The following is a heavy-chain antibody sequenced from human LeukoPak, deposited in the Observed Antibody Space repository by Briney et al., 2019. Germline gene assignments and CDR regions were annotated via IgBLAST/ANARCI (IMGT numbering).Heavy chain of an antibody. J-gene: IGHJ6*03. V-gene: IGHV4-34*01. Sequence: SETLSLTCAVYGGSFSGYYWSWIRQPPGKGLEWIGEINHSGSTNYNPSLKSRVTISVDTSKNQFSLKLSSVTAAGTAVYYCARRSSGYPYYYYYSMDVWGKGTTVTVSS. CDR2: INHSGST. CDR3: ARRSSGYPYYYYYSMDV. D-gene: IGHD3-22*01. CDR1: GGSFSGYY.